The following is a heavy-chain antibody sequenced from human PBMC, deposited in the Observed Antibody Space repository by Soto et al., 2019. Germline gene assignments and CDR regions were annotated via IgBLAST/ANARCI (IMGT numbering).Heavy chain of an antibody. CDR2: INPNSGGT. CDR3: AREYCSSTSCYQSVVGGATGNYYYYGMDV. V-gene: IGHV1-2*04. Sequence: GASVKVSCKASGYTFTGYYMHWVRQAPGQGLEWMGWINPNSGGTNYAQKFQGWVTMTRDTSISTAYMELSRLRSDDTAAYYCAREYCSSTSCYQSVVGGATGNYYYYGMDVWGQGTTVTVS. CDR1: GYTFTGYY. J-gene: IGHJ6*02. D-gene: IGHD2-2*01.